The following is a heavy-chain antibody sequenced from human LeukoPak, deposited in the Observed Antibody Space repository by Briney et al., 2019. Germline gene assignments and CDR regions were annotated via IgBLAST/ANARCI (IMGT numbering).Heavy chain of an antibody. J-gene: IGHJ5*02. CDR1: GYTFTSYY. Sequence: ASVKVSCKASGYTFTSYYMHWVRQAPGQGLEWMGIINPSGGSTSYAQKFQGRVTMTRDTSTSTVYMELSSLRSEDTAVYHCAREAEGSGLVVNWFDPWGQGTLVTVSS. D-gene: IGHD6-6*01. CDR3: AREAEGSGLVVNWFDP. CDR2: INPSGGST. V-gene: IGHV1-46*01.